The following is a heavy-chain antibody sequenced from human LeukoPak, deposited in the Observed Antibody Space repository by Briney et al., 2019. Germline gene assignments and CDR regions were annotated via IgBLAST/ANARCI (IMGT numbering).Heavy chain of an antibody. D-gene: IGHD3-22*01. V-gene: IGHV1-2*02. CDR3: ARSRRNNDNSGYWPMKY. CDR2: INPNSGGT. J-gene: IGHJ4*02. Sequence: ASVKVSCTASVYTFTRYYIHWGRQAPGQGLEWMGWINPNSGGTNYAQKFQGRVTMTRDTSISTAYMELSRLRSDDTAVYYCARSRRNNDNSGYWPMKYWGQGTLVTVSS. CDR1: VYTFTRYY.